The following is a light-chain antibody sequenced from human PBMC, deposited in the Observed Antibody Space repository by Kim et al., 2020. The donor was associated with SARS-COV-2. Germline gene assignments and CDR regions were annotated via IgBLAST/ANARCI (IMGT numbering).Light chain of an antibody. V-gene: IGLV2-14*03. J-gene: IGLJ2*01. Sequence: GQPINISSTGTSRDVGGYNFVSWYQQHPGKAPKLMIYDVSTRPSGVSNRFSGSKSGNTASLTISGLQAEDEADYYCSSYTDDSTVIFGGGTQLTVL. CDR2: DVS. CDR1: SRDVGGYNF. CDR3: SSYTDDSTVI.